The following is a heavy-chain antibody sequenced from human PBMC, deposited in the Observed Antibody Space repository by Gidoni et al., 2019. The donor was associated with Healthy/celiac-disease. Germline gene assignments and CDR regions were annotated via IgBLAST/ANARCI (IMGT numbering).Heavy chain of an antibody. V-gene: IGHV1-46*01. CDR2: INPSGGST. CDR1: GYTFPSYY. D-gene: IGHD3-22*01. Sequence: QVQLVQSGAEVKKPGASVKVSCKASGYTFPSYYMHWVRQAPGQGLEWMGIINPSGGSTSYAQKFQGRVTMTRDTSTSTVYMELSSLRSEDTAVYYCARVDSSGYYFYWGQGTLVTVSS. CDR3: ARVDSSGYYFY. J-gene: IGHJ4*02.